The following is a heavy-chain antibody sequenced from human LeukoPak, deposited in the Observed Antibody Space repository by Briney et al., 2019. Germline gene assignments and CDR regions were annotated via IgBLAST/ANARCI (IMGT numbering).Heavy chain of an antibody. CDR3: ARGYDSGLDY. V-gene: IGHV3-33*01. CDR2: IWYDGSQR. Sequence: GTSLRLSCAVSGFTMKNFGMHWVRQAPGKGLEWVAVIWYDGSQRHYMDSVKGRFAISRENSMNTLSLEMNGLRVEDTAVYYCARGYDSGLDYWGQGTLVTVSS. D-gene: IGHD6-19*01. J-gene: IGHJ4*02. CDR1: GFTMKNFG.